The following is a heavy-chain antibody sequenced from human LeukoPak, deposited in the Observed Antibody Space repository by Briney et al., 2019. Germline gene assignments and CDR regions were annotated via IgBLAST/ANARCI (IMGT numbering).Heavy chain of an antibody. J-gene: IGHJ4*02. CDR3: ARGADFWSGYDFIPVYFDY. CDR2: INTNTGNP. CDR1: GYTFTSYA. D-gene: IGHD3-3*01. Sequence: ASVKVSCKASGYTFTSYAMNWVRQAPGQGLEWMGWINTNTGNPTYAQGFTGRFVFSLGTSVSTAYLQISSLKAEDTAVYYCARGADFWSGYDFIPVYFDYWGQGTLVTVSS. V-gene: IGHV7-4-1*02.